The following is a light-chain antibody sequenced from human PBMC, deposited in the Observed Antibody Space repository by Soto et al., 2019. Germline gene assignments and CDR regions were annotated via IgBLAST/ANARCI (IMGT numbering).Light chain of an antibody. J-gene: IGLJ3*02. CDR2: DVT. CDR1: SSDVGAYDY. V-gene: IGLV2-14*01. Sequence: QSALTQPASVSGSPGQSITISCTGTSSDVGAYDYVSWYQQYPGKAPKLMIYDVTNRPSGVSNRFSGSKSGNKASLTISGLQGEDEADYYCSSYTRSNTWVFGGGTKVTVL. CDR3: SSYTRSNTWV.